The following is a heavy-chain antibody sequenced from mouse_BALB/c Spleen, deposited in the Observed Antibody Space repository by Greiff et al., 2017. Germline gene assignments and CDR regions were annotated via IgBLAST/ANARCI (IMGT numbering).Heavy chain of an antibody. CDR2: ISYDGSN. J-gene: IGHJ2*01. CDR3: AIYGSSYSFDY. V-gene: IGHV3-6*02. Sequence: EVKLQESGPGLVKPSQSLSLTCSVTGYSITSGYYWNWIRQFPGNKLEWMGYISYDGSNNYNPSLKNRISITRDTSKNQFFLKLNSVTTEDTATYYCAIYGSSYSFDYWGQGTTLTVSS. CDR1: GYSITSGYY. D-gene: IGHD1-1*01.